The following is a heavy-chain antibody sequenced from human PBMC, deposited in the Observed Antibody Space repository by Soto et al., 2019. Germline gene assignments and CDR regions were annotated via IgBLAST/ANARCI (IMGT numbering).Heavy chain of an antibody. CDR2: IDWNSGTM. CDR1: GFTFENFA. D-gene: IGHD2-21*02. J-gene: IGHJ5*02. CDR3: AKAPKVVTHWFDP. Sequence: EMQLVESGGGLVQPGRSLRLSCAVSGFTFENFALHWVRQAPGKGLGGVSGIDWNSGTMAYADSVKGRFTLSRDSATSSLYLHLDGLRPEDTAFYYCAKAPKVVTHWFDPWGQGTLVTVSS. V-gene: IGHV3-9*01.